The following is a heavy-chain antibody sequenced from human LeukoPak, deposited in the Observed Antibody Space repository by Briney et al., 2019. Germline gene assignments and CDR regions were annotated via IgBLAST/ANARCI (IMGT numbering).Heavy chain of an antibody. V-gene: IGHV7-4-1*02. CDR3: VRGIDTTGYFNY. CDR1: GYTFSTYP. CDR2: INTNTGSP. J-gene: IGHJ4*02. Sequence: GASVTVSFKASGYTFSTYPMNWVRQAPGQGLEWMGWINTNTGSPTYAQGLIGRFVFSLDTSVSTAFLQINSLKAEDTALYYCVRGIDTTGYFNYWGQGTLVTVSS. D-gene: IGHD3-22*01.